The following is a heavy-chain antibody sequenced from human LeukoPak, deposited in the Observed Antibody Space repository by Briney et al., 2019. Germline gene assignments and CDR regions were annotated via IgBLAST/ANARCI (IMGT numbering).Heavy chain of an antibody. CDR3: ASLQQLSNFDY. J-gene: IGHJ4*02. V-gene: IGHV4-39*01. Sequence: TSETLSLTCTVPGGSISSSSYYWGWIRQPPGKGLEWIGSIYYSGSTYYNPSLKSRVTISVDTSKNQFSLKLSSVTAADTAVYYCASLQQLSNFDYWGQGTLVTVSS. CDR2: IYYSGST. D-gene: IGHD3-16*02. CDR1: GGSISSSSYY.